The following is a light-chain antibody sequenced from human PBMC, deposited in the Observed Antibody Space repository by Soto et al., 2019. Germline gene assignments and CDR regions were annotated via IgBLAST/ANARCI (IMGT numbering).Light chain of an antibody. CDR1: SSDVGGYNY. Sequence: QSALTQPASVSGSPGQSITISCTGTSSDVGGYNYVSWYQHHPGKAPKLMIYDVSNRPSGVSIRFSGSKSDNTASLTISGLQPADEADYHCSSYTTSNTRQIVFGTGTKLTVL. V-gene: IGLV2-14*03. CDR2: DVS. J-gene: IGLJ1*01. CDR3: SSYTTSNTRQIV.